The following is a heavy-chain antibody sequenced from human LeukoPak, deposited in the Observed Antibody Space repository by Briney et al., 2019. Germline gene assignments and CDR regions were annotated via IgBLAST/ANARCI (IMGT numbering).Heavy chain of an antibody. D-gene: IGHD2-15*01. Sequence: GGSLRLSCAASGFTFSSYSMNWVRQAPGKGLEWVSSISSSSSYIYYADSVKGRFTISRDNSKKTLGLQMNSLRTEDTAVYYSAKDGGYHNMDVWGKGTTVTVSS. CDR1: GFTFSSYS. CDR2: ISSSSSYI. CDR3: AKDGGYHNMDV. J-gene: IGHJ6*03. V-gene: IGHV3-21*01.